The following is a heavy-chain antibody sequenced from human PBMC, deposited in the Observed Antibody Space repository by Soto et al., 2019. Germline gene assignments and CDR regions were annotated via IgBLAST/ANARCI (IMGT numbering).Heavy chain of an antibody. CDR1: GFMFSSYA. V-gene: IGHV3-23*01. D-gene: IGHD6-6*01. J-gene: IGHJ6*02. Sequence: GGSLRLSCAASGFMFSSYAMSWVRQAPGKGLAWVSSISGSGGSPYHADSVKGRFTISRDNSKNTPYLQMNSLRAEDTAVYYCAKYSDSSGDYYSGMDVWGQGTTVTVSS. CDR2: ISGSGGSP. CDR3: AKYSDSSGDYYSGMDV.